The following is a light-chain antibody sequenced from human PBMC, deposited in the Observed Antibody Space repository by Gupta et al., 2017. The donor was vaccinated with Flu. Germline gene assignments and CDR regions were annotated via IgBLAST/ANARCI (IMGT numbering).Light chain of an antibody. CDR1: QSVSSY. CDR2: GAS. CDR3: QQYGSSPPWT. V-gene: IGKV3-20*01. J-gene: IGKJ1*01. Sequence: GTLSLSPGEGATLSCRASQSVSSYLAWYQQKPGQAPRLLIYGASSRATGIPDRFSGSGGGTDFTLTISRREPEDFAVYYCQQYGSSPPWTFGQGTKVEIK.